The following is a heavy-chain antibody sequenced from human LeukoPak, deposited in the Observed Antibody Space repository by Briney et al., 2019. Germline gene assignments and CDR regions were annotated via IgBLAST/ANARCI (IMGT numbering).Heavy chain of an antibody. D-gene: IGHD3-3*01. CDR1: GYTFTGYY. Sequence: ASVKVSCKASGYTFTGYYMHWVRQAPGQGLEWMGRINPNSGGTNYAQKFQGRVTMTRDTSISTAYMELSRLRPDDTAVYYCASYGLNSLNYYYYMDVWGKGTTVTVSS. CDR2: INPNSGGT. J-gene: IGHJ6*03. V-gene: IGHV1-2*06. CDR3: ASYGLNSLNYYYYMDV.